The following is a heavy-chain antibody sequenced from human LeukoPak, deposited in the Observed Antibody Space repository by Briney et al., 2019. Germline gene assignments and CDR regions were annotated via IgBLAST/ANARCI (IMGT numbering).Heavy chain of an antibody. D-gene: IGHD3-10*01. Sequence: PSETLSLTCSVSGDSINNNNYYWGWIRQPPGKGLEWIGSIYFSGSTFYNPSLKSRVTISQDTSKNTFSLKLTSVTAADTAVYYCARDGAMVRGVIPYYYYYGLDVWGQGTTVTVSS. CDR3: ARDGAMVRGVIPYYYYYGLDV. V-gene: IGHV4-39*07. CDR1: GDSINNNNYY. CDR2: IYFSGST. J-gene: IGHJ6*02.